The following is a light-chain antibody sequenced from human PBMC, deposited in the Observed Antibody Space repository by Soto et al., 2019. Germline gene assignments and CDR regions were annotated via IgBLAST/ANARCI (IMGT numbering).Light chain of an antibody. J-gene: IGKJ4*01. CDR1: QSLVYSDGNTY. CDR3: MQGTHWPPGLT. CDR2: KVS. V-gene: IGKV2D-30*01. Sequence: DVVMTQSPLSLHVTLGQPASISCRSSQSLVYSDGNTYLNWFQQRPGQSPRRLIYKVSNWDSGVPERFSGSGSVTDFTLKISRVEAEDVGVYYCMQGTHWPPGLTFGGGTKVEIK.